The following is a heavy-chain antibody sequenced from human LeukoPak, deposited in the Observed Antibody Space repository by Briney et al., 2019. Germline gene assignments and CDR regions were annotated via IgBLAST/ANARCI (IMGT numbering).Heavy chain of an antibody. CDR3: ARSLIWFGESYYFDY. Sequence: ASVKVSCKASGYTFTGYYMHWVRQAPGQGLEWMGWINPNSGGTNYAQKFQGRVTMTRDTSISTAYMELSRLRSDDTAVYYCARSLIWFGESYYFDYWGQGTLVTVSS. D-gene: IGHD3-10*01. V-gene: IGHV1-2*02. CDR1: GYTFTGYY. J-gene: IGHJ4*02. CDR2: INPNSGGT.